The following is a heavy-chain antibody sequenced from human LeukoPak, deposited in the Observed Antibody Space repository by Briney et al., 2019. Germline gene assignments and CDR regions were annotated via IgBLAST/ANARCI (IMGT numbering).Heavy chain of an antibody. D-gene: IGHD3-10*01. Sequence: GGPLRLSCSASGFTFSRYAMHWVRQAPGKGLEYVSAISSNGGSTYYADSVKGRFTISRGNSKNTLYLQMSSLRAGDTAVYYCVKDGSGSYYTYYFDYWGQGTLVTVSS. V-gene: IGHV3-64D*06. CDR2: ISSNGGST. CDR1: GFTFSRYA. J-gene: IGHJ4*02. CDR3: VKDGSGSYYTYYFDY.